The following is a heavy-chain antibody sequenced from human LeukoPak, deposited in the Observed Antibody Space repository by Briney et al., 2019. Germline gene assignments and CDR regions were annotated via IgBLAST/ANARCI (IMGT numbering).Heavy chain of an antibody. J-gene: IGHJ4*02. CDR2: ISSGSSSI. D-gene: IGHD4-23*01. CDR3: ARVRWASYYFEY. Sequence: PGGSLRLSCAASGSTFSTYSMNWVRQAPGKGLEWVSYISSGSSSISYADSVKGRFTISRDNAKNSLYLQMNSLRDEDTAVYYCARVRWASYYFEYWGQGTLVTVSS. CDR1: GSTFSTYS. V-gene: IGHV3-48*02.